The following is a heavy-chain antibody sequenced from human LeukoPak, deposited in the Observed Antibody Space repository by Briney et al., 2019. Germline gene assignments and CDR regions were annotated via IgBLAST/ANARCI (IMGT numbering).Heavy chain of an antibody. D-gene: IGHD4-17*01. J-gene: IGHJ6*02. V-gene: IGHV1-69*04. Sequence: ASVKVSCKASGGTFSSYAISWVRQAPGQGLEWMGRIIPILGIANYAQKFQGRVTITADKSTSTAYMELSSLRSEDTAVYYCARGGTTVTTYYYYGMDVWGQGTTVTVSS. CDR1: GGTFSSYA. CDR2: IIPILGIA. CDR3: ARGGTTVTTYYYYGMDV.